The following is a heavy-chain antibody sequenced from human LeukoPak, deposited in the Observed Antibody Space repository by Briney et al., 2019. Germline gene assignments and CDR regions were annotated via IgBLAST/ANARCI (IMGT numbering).Heavy chain of an antibody. J-gene: IGHJ4*02. Sequence: GGSLRLSCVASGFTFSSYSMNWVRQAPGKGLEWVSSISSSSSYIYYADSVKGRFTISRDNAKNSLYLQMNSLRAEDTAVYYCARDQLTRGIAVADLDYWGQGTLVTVSS. CDR3: ARDQLTRGIAVADLDY. V-gene: IGHV3-21*01. D-gene: IGHD6-19*01. CDR2: ISSSSSYI. CDR1: GFTFSSYS.